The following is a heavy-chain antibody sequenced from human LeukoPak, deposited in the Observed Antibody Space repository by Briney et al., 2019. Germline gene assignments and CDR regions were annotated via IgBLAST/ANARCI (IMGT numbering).Heavy chain of an antibody. CDR2: MKQDGSEK. D-gene: IGHD1-26*01. Sequence: PGGSLRLSCVVSGFTFSSYWMSWVRQAPGKGLEWVANMKQDGSEKYYVDSVKGRFTMSRDNAKNSLYLQMNSLRAEDTAVYYCARVQWELRGVGSYFEYWGQGALVTASS. J-gene: IGHJ4*02. CDR3: ARVQWELRGVGSYFEY. V-gene: IGHV3-7*01. CDR1: GFTFSSYW.